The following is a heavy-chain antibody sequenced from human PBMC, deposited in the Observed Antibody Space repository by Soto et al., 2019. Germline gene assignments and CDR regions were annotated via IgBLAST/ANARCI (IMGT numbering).Heavy chain of an antibody. CDR3: ARRRPTGYYNY. CDR1: GFPFSDYY. Sequence: QVQLVESGGDLVKPGGSLRLSCAASGFPFSDYYMSWIRQAPGKGLEWVSSIGSSSSYTNYAASVKGRFTISRDNAKNSLYLQMNSLRAEDTAVYYWARRRPTGYYNYWGQGTLVTVSA. J-gene: IGHJ4*02. D-gene: IGHD3-9*01. V-gene: IGHV3-11*05. CDR2: IGSSSSYT.